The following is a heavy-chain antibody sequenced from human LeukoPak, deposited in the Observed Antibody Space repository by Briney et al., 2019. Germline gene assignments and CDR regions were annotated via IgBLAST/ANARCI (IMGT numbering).Heavy chain of an antibody. V-gene: IGHV4-59*11. CDR1: AVSISRHF. J-gene: IGHJ4*01. CDR2: VFSSGST. CDR3: AREYDY. Sequence: SETLSLTCNFSAVSISRHFWSWIRQTPEKGLEWLGYVFSSGSTNYNPSLKSRITISLDTSKHQFSLTLNSVTAADTAVYYCAREYDYWGLGTLVSVSS.